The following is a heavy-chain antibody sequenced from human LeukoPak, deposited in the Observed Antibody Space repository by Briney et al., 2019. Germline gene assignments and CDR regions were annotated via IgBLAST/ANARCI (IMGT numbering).Heavy chain of an antibody. Sequence: PGGSLRLSCAAYGFTFSSYAMSWVRQAPGKGLEWVSAISGSGGSTYHADSVKGRFTISRDNSKNTLYLQMNSLRAEDTAVYYCAKGYCSSTSCSRFDPWGQGTLVTVSS. CDR1: GFTFSSYA. CDR3: AKGYCSSTSCSRFDP. J-gene: IGHJ5*02. V-gene: IGHV3-23*01. CDR2: ISGSGGST. D-gene: IGHD2-2*01.